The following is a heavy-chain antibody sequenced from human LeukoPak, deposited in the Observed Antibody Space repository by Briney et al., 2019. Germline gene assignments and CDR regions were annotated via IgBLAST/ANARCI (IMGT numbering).Heavy chain of an antibody. J-gene: IGHJ1*01. CDR1: GFTFSSYG. CDR2: ISYDGSNK. CDR3: ARGAALRFLEWSPIPSAEYFQH. D-gene: IGHD3-3*01. V-gene: IGHV3-30*03. Sequence: GGSLRLSCAASGFTFSSYGMHWVRQAPGKGLEWVAVISYDGSNKYYADSVKGRFTISRDNSKNTLYLQMNSLRAEDTAVYYCARGAALRFLEWSPIPSAEYFQHWGQGTLVTVSS.